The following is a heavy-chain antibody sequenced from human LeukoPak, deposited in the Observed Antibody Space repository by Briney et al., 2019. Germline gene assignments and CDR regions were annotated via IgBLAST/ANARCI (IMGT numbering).Heavy chain of an antibody. J-gene: IGHJ4*02. D-gene: IGHD6-13*01. CDR1: GFTFDDYA. CDR3: ASRAAAGTG. CDR2: ISWNSGSI. Sequence: GGSLRLSCAASGFTFDDYAMHWVRQAPGKGLEWVSGISWNSGSIGYADSVKGRLTISRDNAKNSLYLQMNSLRAEDTAVYYCASRAAAGTGWGQGTLVTVSS. V-gene: IGHV3-9*01.